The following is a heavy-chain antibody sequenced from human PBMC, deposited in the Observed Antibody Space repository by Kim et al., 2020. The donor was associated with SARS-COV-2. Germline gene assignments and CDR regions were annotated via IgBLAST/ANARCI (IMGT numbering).Heavy chain of an antibody. CDR2: IKQDGSEK. CDR1: GFTFSSYW. Sequence: GGSLRLSCAASGFTFSSYWMSWVRQAPGKGLEWVANIKQDGSEKYYVDSVKGRFTISRDNAKNSLYLQMNSLRAEDTAVYYCARELAITMIVVVHYYYGMDVWGQGTTVTVSS. CDR3: ARELAITMIVVVHYYYGMDV. D-gene: IGHD3-22*01. J-gene: IGHJ6*02. V-gene: IGHV3-7*03.